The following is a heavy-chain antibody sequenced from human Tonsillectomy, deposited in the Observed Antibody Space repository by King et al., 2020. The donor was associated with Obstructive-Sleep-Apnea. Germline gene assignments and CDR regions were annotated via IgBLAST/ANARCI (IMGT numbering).Heavy chain of an antibody. V-gene: IGHV4-59*01. Sequence: QLQESGPGLMKPSETLSLTCTVSGDSISTYHWSWIRQPPGKGLEWIGYINYSGSTNYNPSLKSRVTISVDTSKNQFSLKLSSVTAADTALYYCAREAQYCSSPSCLHWFDPWGKGTLVTVSS. J-gene: IGHJ5*02. CDR1: GDSISTYH. CDR3: AREAQYCSSPSCLHWFDP. CDR2: INYSGST. D-gene: IGHD2-2*01.